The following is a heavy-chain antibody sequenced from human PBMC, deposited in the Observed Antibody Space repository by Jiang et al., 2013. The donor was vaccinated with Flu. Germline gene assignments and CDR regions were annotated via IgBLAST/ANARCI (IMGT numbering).Heavy chain of an antibody. J-gene: IGHJ2*01. CDR3: ARYHPVTFYWYFDL. Sequence: GAEVKKPGSSVKVSCEVSGGTFSSHAISWVRQAPGQGPEWMGGIVPIFGTTNYAQTFQGRVTITADESTRTVHMELSSLRSEDTAVYYCARYHPVTFYWYFDLWGRGTLVTVSS. D-gene: IGHD3-16*01. V-gene: IGHV1-69*01. CDR1: GGTFSSHA. CDR2: IVPIFGTT.